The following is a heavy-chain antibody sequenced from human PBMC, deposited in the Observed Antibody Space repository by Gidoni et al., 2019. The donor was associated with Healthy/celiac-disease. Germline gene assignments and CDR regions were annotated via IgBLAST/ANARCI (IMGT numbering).Heavy chain of an antibody. CDR2: IYSGGST. D-gene: IGHD3-10*01. Sequence: EVQLVESGGGLVQPGGSLRLSCAASGFPVSSNYMSWVRQAPGKGLEWVSVIYSGGSTYYADSVKGRFTISRDNSKNTLYLQMNSLRAEDTAVYYCARDSPITMVQEGSYWGQGTLVTVSS. V-gene: IGHV3-66*01. CDR3: ARDSPITMVQEGSY. CDR1: GFPVSSNY. J-gene: IGHJ4*02.